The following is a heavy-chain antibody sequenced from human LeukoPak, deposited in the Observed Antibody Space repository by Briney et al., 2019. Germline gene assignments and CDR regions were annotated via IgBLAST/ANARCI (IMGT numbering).Heavy chain of an antibody. V-gene: IGHV3-53*05. CDR3: ARDCSDIVVVVAANPTFGICDY. J-gene: IGHJ4*02. CDR1: GFTVSSNY. Sequence: PGGSLRLSCAASGFTVSSNYMSWVRQAPGKGLEWVSVIYSDGRTYYVDSVKGRFTISRDNSKNTLYLQMNSLRAEDTAVYYCARDCSDIVVVVAANPTFGICDYWGQGTLVTVSS. CDR2: IYSDGRT. D-gene: IGHD2-15*01.